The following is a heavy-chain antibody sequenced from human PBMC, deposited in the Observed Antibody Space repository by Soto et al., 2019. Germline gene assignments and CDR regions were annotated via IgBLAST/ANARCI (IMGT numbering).Heavy chain of an antibody. CDR3: ARDYYDSSGYWKAYYYYGMDV. CDR1: GFTFSSYW. V-gene: IGHV3-7*01. CDR2: IKQDGSEK. J-gene: IGHJ6*02. D-gene: IGHD3-22*01. Sequence: GGSLRLSCAASGFTFSSYWMSWVRQAPGKGLEWVANIKQDGSEKYYVDPVKGRFTISRDNAKNSLYLQMNSLRAEDTAVYYCARDYYDSSGYWKAYYYYGMDVWGQGTTVTVSS.